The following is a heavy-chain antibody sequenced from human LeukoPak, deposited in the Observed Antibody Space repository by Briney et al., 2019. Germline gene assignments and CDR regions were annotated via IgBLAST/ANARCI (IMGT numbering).Heavy chain of an antibody. CDR2: ISGSGDTT. V-gene: IGHV3-23*01. CDR1: GFTFRRYG. D-gene: IGHD5-18*01. J-gene: IGHJ4*02. Sequence: GGSLRLSCAASGFTFRRYGMSWVRQAPGKGLEWVSAISGSGDTTSYAYSVKGRFTISRVNSKNTLSLQMNGLRAEDAAVYYCAKDTSYTTMVSYFDNWGQGTLVTVSS. CDR3: AKDTSYTTMVSYFDN.